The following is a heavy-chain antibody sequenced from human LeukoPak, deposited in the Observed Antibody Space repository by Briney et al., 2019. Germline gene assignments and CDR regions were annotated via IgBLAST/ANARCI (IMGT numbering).Heavy chain of an antibody. D-gene: IGHD6-13*01. J-gene: IGHJ4*02. CDR1: GFTFSTYG. V-gene: IGHV3-30*18. Sequence: GGSLRLSCAASGFTFSTYGIHWVRQAPGKGLEWVAVDGSNKYYADSVKGRFTISRDNSKNTLYLQMNSLRAEDTAVYYCAKERDSSSWYPPYYFDYWGQGTLVTVSS. CDR3: AKERDSSSWYPPYYFDY. CDR2: DGSNK.